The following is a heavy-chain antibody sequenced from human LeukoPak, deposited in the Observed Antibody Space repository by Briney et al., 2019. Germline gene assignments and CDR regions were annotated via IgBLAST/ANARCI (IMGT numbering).Heavy chain of an antibody. Sequence: SETLSLTCTVSGGSISSGDYYWSWIRQPPGKGLVWIGYIYYSGSTYYNPSLKSRVTISVDTSKNQFSLKLSSVTAADTAVYYCARAGGYYGSGSYYEFDYWGQGTLVTVSS. V-gene: IGHV4-30-4*01. CDR1: GGSISSGDYY. CDR3: ARAGGYYGSGSYYEFDY. CDR2: IYYSGST. D-gene: IGHD3-10*01. J-gene: IGHJ4*02.